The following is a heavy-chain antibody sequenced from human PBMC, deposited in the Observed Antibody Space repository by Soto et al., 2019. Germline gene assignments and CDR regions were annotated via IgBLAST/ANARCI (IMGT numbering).Heavy chain of an antibody. Sequence: PGLSLRLACSASGFTFISYAMQWVRQAPGKGLEWVAVISYDGSNKYYADSVKGRFTISRDNSKNTLYLQMNSLRAEDTAVYYCARRISSARGLRVGYFDYWGQGTLVTVSS. CDR2: ISYDGSNK. CDR3: ARRISSARGLRVGYFDY. J-gene: IGHJ4*02. D-gene: IGHD3-22*01. V-gene: IGHV3-30-3*01. CDR1: GFTFISYA.